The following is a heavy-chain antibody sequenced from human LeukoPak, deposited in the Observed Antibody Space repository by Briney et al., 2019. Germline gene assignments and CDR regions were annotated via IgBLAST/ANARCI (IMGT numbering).Heavy chain of an antibody. CDR3: ARDATIYDSSGSDHEPFDY. D-gene: IGHD3-22*01. J-gene: IGHJ4*02. CDR2: IIPIFGTA. CDR1: GGTFSSYA. V-gene: IGHV1-69*13. Sequence: SVKVSCKASGGTFSSYAISWVRQAPGQGLEWMGGIIPIFGTANYAQKFQGRVTITADESTSTAYMELRSLRSDDTAVYYCARDATIYDSSGSDHEPFDYWGQGTLVTVSS.